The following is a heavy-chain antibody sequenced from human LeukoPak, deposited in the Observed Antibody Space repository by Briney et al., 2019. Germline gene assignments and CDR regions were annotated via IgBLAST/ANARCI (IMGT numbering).Heavy chain of an antibody. J-gene: IGHJ4*02. CDR2: ISGSGRHI. D-gene: IGHD3-10*01. CDR1: GSMFRNYS. V-gene: IGHV3-21*01. CDR3: TRDHFGSGYFDY. Sequence: PGGSLRLSCVTSGSMFRNYSMNWVRQAPGKGLEWLTCISGSGRHIFSADALKGRFTVSRDNANSTLSLQLDHLTAADTAVYFCTRDHFGSGYFDYWGRGTLVIVS.